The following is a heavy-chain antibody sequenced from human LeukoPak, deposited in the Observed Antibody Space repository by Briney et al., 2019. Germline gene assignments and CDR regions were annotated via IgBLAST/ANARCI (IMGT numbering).Heavy chain of an antibody. Sequence: GGSLRLSCAASGFTFSSDGMHWVRQAPGKGLEWVAVISYDGSNKYYADSVKGRFTISRDNSKNTLYLQMNSLRAEDTAVYYCAKESGGQRGYYFDYWDQGTLVTVSS. CDR2: ISYDGSNK. D-gene: IGHD2-15*01. V-gene: IGHV3-30*18. CDR1: GFTFSSDG. CDR3: AKESGGQRGYYFDY. J-gene: IGHJ4*02.